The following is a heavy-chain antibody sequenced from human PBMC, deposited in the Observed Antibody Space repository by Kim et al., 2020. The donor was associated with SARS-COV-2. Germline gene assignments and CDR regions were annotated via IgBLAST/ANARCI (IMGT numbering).Heavy chain of an antibody. Sequence: SETLSLTCTVSGGSSSTDYWTWLRQPPGKGLEWIGYVHYSGSTNYNPSLKSRVTMSLDMSKSQFSLRLTSVTAADTAVFFCARGRGGYVFDSWGRGTLVTVSS. CDR1: GGSSSTDY. CDR2: VHYSGST. V-gene: IGHV4-59*01. J-gene: IGHJ4*02. CDR3: ARGRGGYVFDS. D-gene: IGHD3-16*01.